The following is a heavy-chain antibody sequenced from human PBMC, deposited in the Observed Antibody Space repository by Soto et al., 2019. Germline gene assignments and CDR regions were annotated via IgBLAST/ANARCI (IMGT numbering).Heavy chain of an antibody. CDR3: ARVGATYYDFWSGSAYGMDV. CDR2: IIPIFGTA. J-gene: IGHJ6*02. D-gene: IGHD3-3*01. V-gene: IGHV1-69*06. Sequence: GASVKVSCKASGGTFSSYAISWVRQAPGQGLEWMGGIIPIFGTANYAQKFQGRVTITADKSTSTAYMELSSLRSEDTAVYYCARVGATYYDFWSGSAYGMDVWGQGTTVTVSS. CDR1: GGTFSSYA.